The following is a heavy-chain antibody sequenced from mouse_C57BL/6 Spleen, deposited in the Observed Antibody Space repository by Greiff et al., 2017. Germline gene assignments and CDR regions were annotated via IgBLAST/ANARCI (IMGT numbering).Heavy chain of an antibody. D-gene: IGHD2-1*01. CDR3: ARRVYYGNSYYAMDY. CDR2: IDPSDSYT. J-gene: IGHJ4*01. Sequence: QVQLQQPGAELVMPGASVKLSCKASGYTFTSYWMHWVKQRPGQGLEWIGEIDPSDSYTNYNQKFKGKSTLTVDKSSSTAYMQLSSLTSEDSAVYYCARRVYYGNSYYAMDYWGQGTSVTVSS. CDR1: GYTFTSYW. V-gene: IGHV1-69*01.